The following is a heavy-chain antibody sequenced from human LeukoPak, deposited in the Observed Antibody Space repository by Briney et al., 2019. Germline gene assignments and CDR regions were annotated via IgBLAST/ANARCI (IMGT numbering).Heavy chain of an antibody. CDR3: ARASDYYDSSGYYYYSAFDI. V-gene: IGHV4-34*01. D-gene: IGHD3-22*01. J-gene: IGHJ3*02. CDR2: INHSGST. Sequence: PSETLSLTCAVYGGSFSNFYWSWIRQPSGKGLEWIGEINHSGSTNYNPSLKSRVTISVDTSKNQFSLKLSSVTAADTAVYYCARASDYYDSSGYYYYSAFDIWGQGTMVTVSS. CDR1: GGSFSNFY.